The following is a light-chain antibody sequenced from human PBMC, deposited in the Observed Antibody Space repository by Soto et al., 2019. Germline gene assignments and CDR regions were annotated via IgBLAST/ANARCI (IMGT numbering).Light chain of an antibody. Sequence: DIQLTQSPSTLSASVGDRVSITCRASQSISTWLAWYQQKPGKAPKLLIFDASSLESRVSSRFSGRGSGTQFTLPTSSLQHDDFATYYCQQYSTYPWTFGQGTKVDIK. J-gene: IGKJ1*01. CDR3: QQYSTYPWT. CDR2: DAS. CDR1: QSISTW. V-gene: IGKV1-5*01.